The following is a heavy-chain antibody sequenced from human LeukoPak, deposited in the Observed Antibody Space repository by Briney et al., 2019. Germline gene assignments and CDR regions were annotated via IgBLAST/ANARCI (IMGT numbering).Heavy chain of an antibody. Sequence: PGGSLRLSCAASGFTFSSYAMNWVRQAPGKGLEWVSAISGSGDDTYYADSVKGRFTISRDNSKNTLHLQMNSLRAEDTAMYYCAKGSGILVSPPFDYWGQGALVTVSS. D-gene: IGHD2-8*02. CDR2: ISGSGDDT. J-gene: IGHJ4*02. CDR3: AKGSGILVSPPFDY. CDR1: GFTFSSYA. V-gene: IGHV3-23*01.